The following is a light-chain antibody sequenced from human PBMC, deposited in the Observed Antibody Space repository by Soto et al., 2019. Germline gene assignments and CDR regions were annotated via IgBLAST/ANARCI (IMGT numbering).Light chain of an antibody. J-gene: IGKJ5*01. CDR2: DAS. CDR3: QQRSDWPLS. Sequence: DIVLTQSPATLSLSPGERAALSCRASQSVGSYLAWYQQKPGQAPRLLIYDASNRATGIPARFSGSGSGTDFTLTISSLEPEDFAIYYCQQRSDWPLSCGQGTRLEIK. V-gene: IGKV3-11*01. CDR1: QSVGSY.